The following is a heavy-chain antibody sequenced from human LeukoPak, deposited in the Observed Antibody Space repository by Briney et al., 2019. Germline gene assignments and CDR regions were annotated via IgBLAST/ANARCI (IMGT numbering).Heavy chain of an antibody. Sequence: PSETLSLTCTVSGGSISSYYWSWIRQPPGKGLEWIGYIYYSGSTNYNPSLKSRVAISVDTSKNQFSLKLSSVTAADTAVYYCARDSSGRFDPWGQGTLVTVSS. CDR1: GGSISSYY. J-gene: IGHJ5*02. V-gene: IGHV4-59*01. CDR2: IYYSGST. CDR3: ARDSSGRFDP.